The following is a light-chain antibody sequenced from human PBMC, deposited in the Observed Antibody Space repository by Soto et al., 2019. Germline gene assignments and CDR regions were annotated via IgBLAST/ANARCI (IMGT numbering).Light chain of an antibody. CDR1: QSISSW. Sequence: DIQMTQSPSTLSASVGDRVTITCRASQSISSWLAWYQQKPGKAPQLLIYDASSLESGVPSRFSGSGSGTEFTLTISSLQPDDFATYYCQQYNSYWYTFGQGTKLESK. V-gene: IGKV1-5*01. CDR3: QQYNSYWYT. CDR2: DAS. J-gene: IGKJ2*01.